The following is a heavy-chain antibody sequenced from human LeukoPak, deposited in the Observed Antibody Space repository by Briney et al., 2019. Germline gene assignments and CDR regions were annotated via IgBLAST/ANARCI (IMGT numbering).Heavy chain of an antibody. Sequence: GGSLRLSCAASGFTFSSYYMAWFRQAPGKGLEWVANIKQDGSEKYYVDSVKGRFTISRDNAKNSLFLQLNSLRVEDTAVYCCAGGRGWLVEYWGQGTLVTVSS. J-gene: IGHJ4*02. D-gene: IGHD6-19*01. CDR2: IKQDGSEK. V-gene: IGHV3-7*05. CDR1: GFTFSSYY. CDR3: AGGRGWLVEY.